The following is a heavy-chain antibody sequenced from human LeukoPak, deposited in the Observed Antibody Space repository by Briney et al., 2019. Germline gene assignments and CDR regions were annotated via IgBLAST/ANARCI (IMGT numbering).Heavy chain of an antibody. V-gene: IGHV1-69*04. CDR1: GGTFSSYA. CDR2: IIPILGIA. CDR3: ARDEGRYYYDSSGYYPYFDY. Sequence: SVKVSCKASGGTFSSYAISWVRQAPGQGLEWMGRIIPILGIANYAQKFQGRVTITADKSTSTAYMELSSLRSEDAAVYYCARDEGRYYYDSSGYYPYFDYWGQGTLVTVSS. J-gene: IGHJ4*02. D-gene: IGHD3-22*01.